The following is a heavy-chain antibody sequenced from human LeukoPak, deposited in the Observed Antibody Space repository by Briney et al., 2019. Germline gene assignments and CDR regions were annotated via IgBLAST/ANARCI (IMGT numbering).Heavy chain of an antibody. J-gene: IGHJ6*04. Sequence: ASVKVSCKTSGYTFTSYGISWVRQAPGQGLEWMAWISAYKGNINYAQKLQGRVTVTTDTSTSTVYMELRSLRYDDTAVYYCARTKPLWFEGTLDVWGNGTTVTVSS. D-gene: IGHD3-10*01. CDR2: ISAYKGNI. CDR1: GYTFTSYG. CDR3: ARTKPLWFEGTLDV. V-gene: IGHV1-18*04.